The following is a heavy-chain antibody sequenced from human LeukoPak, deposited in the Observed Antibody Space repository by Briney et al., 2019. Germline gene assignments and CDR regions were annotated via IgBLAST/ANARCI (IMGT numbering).Heavy chain of an antibody. D-gene: IGHD6-13*01. CDR2: IYYSGST. Sequence: PSETLSLTCTVSGGSISSSTYYWGWIRQPPGKGLEWIGTIYYSGSTYYNPSLKSRVTISVDTSKNQFSLKLSSVTAADTAVYYCARERYSSSWYRDYWGQGTLVTVSS. J-gene: IGHJ4*02. V-gene: IGHV4-39*07. CDR3: ARERYSSSWYRDY. CDR1: GGSISSSTYY.